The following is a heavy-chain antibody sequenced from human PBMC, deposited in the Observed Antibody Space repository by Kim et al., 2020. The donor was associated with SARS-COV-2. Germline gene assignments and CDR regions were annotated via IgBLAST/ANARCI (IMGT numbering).Heavy chain of an antibody. D-gene: IGHD6-19*01. J-gene: IGHJ4*02. CDR1: GGSFSGYY. V-gene: IGHV4-34*01. CDR3: ARVGPIAVAGGSDY. Sequence: SETLSLTCAVYGGSFSGYYCSWIRQPPGKGLEWIGEINHSGSTNYNPSLKSRVTISVDTSKNQFSLKLSSVTAADTAVYYCARVGPIAVAGGSDYWGQGTLVTVSS. CDR2: INHSGST.